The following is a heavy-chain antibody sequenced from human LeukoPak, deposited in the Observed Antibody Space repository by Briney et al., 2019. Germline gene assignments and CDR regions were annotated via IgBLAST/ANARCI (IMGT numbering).Heavy chain of an antibody. V-gene: IGHV1-8*01. Sequence: ASVNVSCKASGYTFTSYDINWVRQATGQGVEWMGWMNPNSGNTGYAQKFQGRVTMNRNTSISTAYMELSSLRSEDTAVYYCARGPPVMDFGYWGQGTLVTVSS. CDR1: GYTFTSYD. CDR3: ARGPPVMDFGY. CDR2: MNPNSGNT. J-gene: IGHJ4*02.